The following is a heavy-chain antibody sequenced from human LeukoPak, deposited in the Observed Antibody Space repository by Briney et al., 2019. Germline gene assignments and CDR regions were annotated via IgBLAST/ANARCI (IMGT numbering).Heavy chain of an antibody. CDR2: ISSSSSTI. CDR3: ARGAVAGTDY. D-gene: IGHD6-19*01. V-gene: IGHV3-48*01. Sequence: PGGSLRPSCAASGFTFSSYSMNWVRQAPGKGLEWVSYISSSSSTIYYADSVKGRFTISRDNAKNSLYLQMNSLRAEDTAVYYCARGAVAGTDYWGQGTLVTVSS. CDR1: GFTFSSYS. J-gene: IGHJ4*02.